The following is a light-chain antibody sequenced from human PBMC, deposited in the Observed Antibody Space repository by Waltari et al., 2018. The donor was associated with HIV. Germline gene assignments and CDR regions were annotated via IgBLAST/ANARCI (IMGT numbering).Light chain of an antibody. CDR3: QQYVSSPYT. CDR1: QSVSNSY. CDR2: GAI. Sequence: EIVLTQSPGTLSLSPGERATVSCRASQSVSNSYLAWYQQKPGQAPRLLIYGAISRATGIPDRFSGSGSGTDFTFTISRLEPEDFAVYHCQQYVSSPYTFGQGTKLEIK. V-gene: IGKV3-20*01. J-gene: IGKJ2*01.